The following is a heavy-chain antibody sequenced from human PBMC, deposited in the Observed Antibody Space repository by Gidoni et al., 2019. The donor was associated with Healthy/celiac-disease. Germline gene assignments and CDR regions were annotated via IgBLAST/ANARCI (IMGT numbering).Heavy chain of an antibody. CDR2: ISYDGSNK. J-gene: IGHJ4*02. CDR3: AREMMALDY. Sequence: AMHWVRQAPGKGLEWVAVISYDGSNKYYADSVKGRFTISRDNSKNTLYLQMNSLRAEDTAVYYCAREMMALDYWDQGTLVTVSS. CDR1: A. D-gene: IGHD3-16*01. V-gene: IGHV3-30*01.